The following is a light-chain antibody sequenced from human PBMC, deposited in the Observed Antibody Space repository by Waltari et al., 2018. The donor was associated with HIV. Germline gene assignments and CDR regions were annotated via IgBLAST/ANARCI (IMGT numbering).Light chain of an antibody. CDR3: QSYDGSLSGSI. V-gene: IGLV1-40*01. J-gene: IGLJ2*01. CDR1: RSNIGAGYD. Sequence: QSVLTQPPSVSGAPGQRVTISCTGSRSNIGAGYDVHWYQQLPRTAPKLLIYGNSNRPSGVPDRFSGSKSGTSASLAITGLQAEDEADYYCQSYDGSLSGSIFGGGTKLTVL. CDR2: GNS.